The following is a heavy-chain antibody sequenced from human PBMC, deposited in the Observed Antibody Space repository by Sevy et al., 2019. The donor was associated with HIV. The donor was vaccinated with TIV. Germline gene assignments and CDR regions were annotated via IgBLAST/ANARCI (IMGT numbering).Heavy chain of an antibody. D-gene: IGHD5-12*01. Sequence: GGSLRLSCAASGFTFSSYGMQWVRQAPGKGLEWVAVIWYDGSNKYYADSVKGRFTISRDNSKNTLYLQMNSLRAEDTAVYYCARWLHPYGSGGYYFDYWGQGTLVTVSS. V-gene: IGHV3-33*01. CDR1: GFTFSSYG. CDR3: ARWLHPYGSGGYYFDY. J-gene: IGHJ4*02. CDR2: IWYDGSNK.